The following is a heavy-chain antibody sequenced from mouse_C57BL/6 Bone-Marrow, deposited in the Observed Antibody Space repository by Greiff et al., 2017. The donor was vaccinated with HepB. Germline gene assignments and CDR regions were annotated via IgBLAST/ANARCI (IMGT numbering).Heavy chain of an antibody. J-gene: IGHJ2*01. D-gene: IGHD1-1*01. CDR1: GYTFTSYW. CDR2: IYPSDSET. CDR3: ASKDYGSSYPFDY. Sequence: QVHVKQPGAELVRPGSSVKLSCKASGYTFTSYWMDWVKQRPGQGLEWIGNIYPSDSETHYNQKFKDKATLTVDKSSSTAYMQLSSLTSEDSAVYYCASKDYGSSYPFDYWGQGTTLTVSS. V-gene: IGHV1-61*01.